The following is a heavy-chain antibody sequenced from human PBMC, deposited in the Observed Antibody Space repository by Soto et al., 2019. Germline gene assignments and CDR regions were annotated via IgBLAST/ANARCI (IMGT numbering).Heavy chain of an antibody. CDR3: ARAEDPGSYFHA. V-gene: IGHV1-46*01. Sequence: SVKGSCPSSVYTFTSYYMHWVRQAPGQGLEWMGIINPSGGSTSYAQKFQGRVTMTRDTSTSTVYMELSSLRSEDTAVYYCARAEDPGSYFHAWGQGTLVTVSS. J-gene: IGHJ4*02. CDR1: VYTFTSYY. D-gene: IGHD1-26*01. CDR2: INPSGGST.